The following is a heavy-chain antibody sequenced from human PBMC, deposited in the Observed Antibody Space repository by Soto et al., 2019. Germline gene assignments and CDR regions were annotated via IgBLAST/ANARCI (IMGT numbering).Heavy chain of an antibody. J-gene: IGHJ4*02. V-gene: IGHV1-69*13. CDR1: GGTFSSYR. CDR2: IVPIYRTA. Sequence: GASVKVSCKASGGTFSSYRINWVRQAPGQGLEWVGRIVPIYRTADYAQKFQGRVTITADESARTSYMELRSLKSQDTAVYYCVRDSGAKLSSSWGQGTLVTVS. D-gene: IGHD6-13*01. CDR3: VRDSGAKLSSS.